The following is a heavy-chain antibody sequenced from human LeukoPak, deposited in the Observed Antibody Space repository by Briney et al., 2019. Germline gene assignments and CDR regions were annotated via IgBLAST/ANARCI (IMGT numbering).Heavy chain of an antibody. CDR2: ISSSSSYI. V-gene: IGHV3-21*01. CDR3: ARDSGSYPNWFDP. Sequence: GGSLRLSCAASGFXFSRYSINWVRQAPGKGLEWVSSISSSSSYIYYSDSVKGRFTISRDNAKNSLYLQMNSLRAEDTAVYYCARDSGSYPNWFDPWGQGTLVTVSS. J-gene: IGHJ5*02. CDR1: GFXFSRYS. D-gene: IGHD1-26*01.